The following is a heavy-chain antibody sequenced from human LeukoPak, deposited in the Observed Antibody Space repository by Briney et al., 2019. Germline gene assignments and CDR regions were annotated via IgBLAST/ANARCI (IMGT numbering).Heavy chain of an antibody. CDR3: ASRNQYCGGDCFWAFDI. J-gene: IGHJ3*02. CDR2: ISSSGSYI. D-gene: IGHD2-21*02. V-gene: IGHV3-21*01. CDR1: GFTFSRYS. Sequence: PGGSLRLSCGASGFTFSRYSMNSVRQAPGKGLEWVSSISSSGSYIYYADSVKGRFNISRANAKNSLYMQMNSLRAEDTAVYYCASRNQYCGGDCFWAFDIWGQGTMVTVSS.